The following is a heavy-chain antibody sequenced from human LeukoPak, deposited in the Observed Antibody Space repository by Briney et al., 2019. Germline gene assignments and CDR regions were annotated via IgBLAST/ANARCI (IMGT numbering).Heavy chain of an antibody. CDR2: ISSSSSTI. Sequence: GGSLRLSCAASGFTFTNYVMNWVRQAPGKGLEWVSYISSSSSTIYYADSVKGRFTISRDNAKNSLYLQMNSLRDEDTAVYYCARNYMSVFDYWGQGTLVTVSS. J-gene: IGHJ4*02. V-gene: IGHV3-48*02. CDR1: GFTFTNYV. D-gene: IGHD1-7*01. CDR3: ARNYMSVFDY.